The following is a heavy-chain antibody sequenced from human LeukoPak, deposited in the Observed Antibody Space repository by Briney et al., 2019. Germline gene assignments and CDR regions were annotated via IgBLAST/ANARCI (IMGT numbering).Heavy chain of an antibody. J-gene: IGHJ5*02. CDR1: GGSISSSSYY. D-gene: IGHD3-10*01. Sequence: SETLSLTCTVSGGSISSSSYYWGWIRQPPGKGLEWIGSIYYSGSTYYNPSLKSRVTISVDTSKNQFSLKLSSVTAADTAVYYCARWSRITTAFDPWGQGTLVTVSS. CDR3: ARWSRITTAFDP. CDR2: IYYSGST. V-gene: IGHV4-39*01.